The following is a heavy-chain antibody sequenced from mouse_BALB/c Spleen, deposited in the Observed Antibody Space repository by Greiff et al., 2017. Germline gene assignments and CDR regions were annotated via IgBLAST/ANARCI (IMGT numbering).Heavy chain of an antibody. CDR2: INPGSGGT. CDR3: ARLGGFDY. CDR1: GYAFTNYL. D-gene: IGHD4-1*01. Sequence: VQLQESGAELVRPGTSVKVSCKASGYAFTNYLIEWVKQRPGQGLEWIGVINPGSGGTNYNEKFKGKATLTADKSSSTAYMQLSSLTSDDSAVYFCARLGGFDYWGQGTTLTVSS. V-gene: IGHV1-54*01. J-gene: IGHJ2*01.